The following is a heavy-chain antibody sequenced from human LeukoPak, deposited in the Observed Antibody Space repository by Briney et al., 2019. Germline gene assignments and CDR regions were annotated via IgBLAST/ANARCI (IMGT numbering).Heavy chain of an antibody. CDR2: INPSGGST. V-gene: IGHV1-46*01. Sequence: ASVKVSCKASGYTFTSYYMHWVRQAPGQGLEWMGIINPSGGSTSYAQKFQGRVTMTRDTSTSTVYMELSSLRSEDTAVYYCARGPSFYGSGSYYPKGHFDYWGQGTLVTVSS. CDR3: ARGPSFYGSGSYYPKGHFDY. D-gene: IGHD3-10*01. CDR1: GYTFTSYY. J-gene: IGHJ4*02.